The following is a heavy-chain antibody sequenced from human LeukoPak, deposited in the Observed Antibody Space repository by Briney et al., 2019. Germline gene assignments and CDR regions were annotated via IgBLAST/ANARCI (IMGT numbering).Heavy chain of an antibody. CDR2: INPSGGRT. CDR3: ARGGIAASGASDI. J-gene: IGHJ3*02. CDR1: GYTFTRFY. V-gene: IGHV1-46*01. Sequence: ASVKVSCKASGYTFTRFYMHWVRQAPGQGLEWMGIINPSGGRTSYAQKFQGRVTMTRDTSTSTVYMELSSLGSGDTAVYYCARGGIAASGASDIWGQGTMVTVSS. D-gene: IGHD6-13*01.